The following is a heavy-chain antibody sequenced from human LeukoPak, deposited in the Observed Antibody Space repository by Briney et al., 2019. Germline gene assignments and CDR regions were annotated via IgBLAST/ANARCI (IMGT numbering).Heavy chain of an antibody. J-gene: IGHJ4*02. Sequence: GGSLRLSCAASGFTFSSYGMHWVRQAPGKGLEWVAFIRYDGSNKYYADSVKGRFTISRDNSKNTLYLQMNSLRAEDTAVYYCAKDQDIVVVPAASPPDYWGQGTLVTVSS. CDR2: IRYDGSNK. D-gene: IGHD2-2*01. CDR3: AKDQDIVVVPAASPPDY. V-gene: IGHV3-30*02. CDR1: GFTFSSYG.